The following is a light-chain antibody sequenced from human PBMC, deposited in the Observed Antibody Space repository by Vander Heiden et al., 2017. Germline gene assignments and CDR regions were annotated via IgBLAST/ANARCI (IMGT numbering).Light chain of an antibody. J-gene: IGKJ2*01. CDR1: QSIDSS. Sequence: DIPMAQSPSSLSASIGDRVTITCRASQSIDSSLNWFQQKPGKAPKLLIYTAYSLQSGVPSRFTGSGSATEFTLTISSLQAEDFATYFCQQSHSAPYTFGQGTKVEMK. V-gene: IGKV1-39*01. CDR3: QQSHSAPYT. CDR2: TAY.